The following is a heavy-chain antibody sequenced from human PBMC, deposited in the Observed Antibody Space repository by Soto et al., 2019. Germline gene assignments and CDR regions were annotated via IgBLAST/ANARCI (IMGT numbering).Heavy chain of an antibody. V-gene: IGHV4-34*01. Sequence: QVQLQQWGAGLLKPSETLSLTCAVYGGSFSGYYWSWIRQPPGKGLEWIGEINHSGSTNYNPSLKIRGTLSVDTSKNQCSLKLSSVTAADTAVYYCASRYASYYYGSGSPVWGQGTTVTVSS. CDR3: ASRYASYYYGSGSPV. D-gene: IGHD3-10*01. CDR1: GGSFSGYY. CDR2: INHSGST. J-gene: IGHJ6*02.